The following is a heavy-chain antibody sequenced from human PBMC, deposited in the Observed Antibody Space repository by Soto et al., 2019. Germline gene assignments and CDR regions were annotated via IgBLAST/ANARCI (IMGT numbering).Heavy chain of an antibody. CDR3: ARHSDYGDYRTDYYYGMDV. CDR1: GYSFTSYW. V-gene: IGHV5-51*01. CDR2: IYPGDSDT. D-gene: IGHD4-17*01. Sequence: GESLKISCKGSGYSFTSYWIGWVRQMPGKGLEWMGIIYPGDSDTRYSPSFQGQVTISADKSISTAYLQWSSLKASDTAMYYCARHSDYGDYRTDYYYGMDVWGQGTTVTVSS. J-gene: IGHJ6*02.